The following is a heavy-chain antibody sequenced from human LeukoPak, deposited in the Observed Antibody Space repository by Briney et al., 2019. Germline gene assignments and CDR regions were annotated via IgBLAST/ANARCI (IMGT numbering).Heavy chain of an antibody. D-gene: IGHD3-22*01. CDR2: INHSGST. V-gene: IGHV4-34*01. Sequence: WETLSLTCAVYGGSFSGYYWSWIRQPPGKGLEWIGEINHSGSTNYNPSLKSRVTISVDTSKNQFSLKLSSVTAADTAVYYCARGRAETYYYDSSGYDWFDPWGQGTLVTVSS. CDR3: ARGRAETYYYDSSGYDWFDP. CDR1: GGSFSGYY. J-gene: IGHJ5*02.